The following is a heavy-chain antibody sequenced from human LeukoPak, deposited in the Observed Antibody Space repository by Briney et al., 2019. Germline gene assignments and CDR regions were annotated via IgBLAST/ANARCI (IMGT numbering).Heavy chain of an antibody. CDR1: GLTVSSSY. CDR3: ARNILFAFDI. D-gene: IGHD2/OR15-2a*01. J-gene: IGHJ3*02. CDR2: IYNDGST. V-gene: IGHV3-53*01. Sequence: PGGSLRLSCAASGLTVSSSYMSWVRQAPGKGLEWVSIIYNDGSTYYPDSMKGRFTISRDNSKNTLYLQVNSLRAEDTAMYYCARNILFAFDIWGQGTMVTVSS.